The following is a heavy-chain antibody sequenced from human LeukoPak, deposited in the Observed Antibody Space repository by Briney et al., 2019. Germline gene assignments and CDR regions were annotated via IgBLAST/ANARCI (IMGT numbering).Heavy chain of an antibody. Sequence: SETLSLTCAVYGGSFSGYYWSWIRQPPGKGLEWIGEINHSGSTNYNPSLKSRVTMSVDTSKNQFSLKLSSVTAADTAVYYCARSGDILTGYRPHNWFDPWGQGTLVTVSS. J-gene: IGHJ5*02. V-gene: IGHV4-34*01. D-gene: IGHD3-9*01. CDR1: GGSFSGYY. CDR2: INHSGST. CDR3: ARSGDILTGYRPHNWFDP.